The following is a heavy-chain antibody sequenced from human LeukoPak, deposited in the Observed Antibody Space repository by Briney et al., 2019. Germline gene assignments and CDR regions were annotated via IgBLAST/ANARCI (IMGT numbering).Heavy chain of an antibody. CDR3: AKMAPYGNYLFHY. CDR2: ISGSGGST. CDR1: GFTFSSYA. V-gene: IGHV3-23*01. D-gene: IGHD1-7*01. J-gene: IGHJ4*02. Sequence: GGSLRLSCAASGFTFSSYAMSWVRQAPGKGLEWVSGISGSGGSTNYADSVKGRFTIARDNSKNTLYLQMNSLGAEDTAVYYCAKMAPYGNYLFHYWGQGTRVTVSS.